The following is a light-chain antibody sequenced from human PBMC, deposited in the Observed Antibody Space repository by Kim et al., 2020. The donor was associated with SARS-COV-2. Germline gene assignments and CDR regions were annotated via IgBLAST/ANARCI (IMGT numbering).Light chain of an antibody. CDR3: EQTYSTPT. V-gene: IGKV1-39*01. Sequence: SLSTSVGDTVTIVCRASRSITKYLNWYQQKPGKAPQLLIYAASNLQSGVPPRFRGSGSGTDFTLTINGLQPEDFATYYCEQTYSTPTFGGGTKVDIK. CDR2: AAS. J-gene: IGKJ4*01. CDR1: RSITKY.